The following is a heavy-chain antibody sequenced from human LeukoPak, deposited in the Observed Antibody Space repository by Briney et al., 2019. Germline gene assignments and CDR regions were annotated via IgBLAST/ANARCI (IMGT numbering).Heavy chain of an antibody. Sequence: GASVKVSCKASGGTFSSYAISWVRQAPGQGLEWMGGIIPVFGTANYAQKFQGRVTITTDESTSTAYMELSSLRSEDTAVYYCARTDNWNYLGYYFDYWGQGTLVTVSS. CDR3: ARTDNWNYLGYYFDY. CDR1: GGTFSSYA. J-gene: IGHJ4*02. V-gene: IGHV1-69*05. D-gene: IGHD1-7*01. CDR2: IIPVFGTA.